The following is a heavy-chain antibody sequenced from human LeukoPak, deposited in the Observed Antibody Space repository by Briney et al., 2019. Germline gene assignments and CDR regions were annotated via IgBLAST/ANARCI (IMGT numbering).Heavy chain of an antibody. CDR2: IYYNGDT. V-gene: IGHV4-39*01. Sequence: PSETLSLTCTVSGASIRSNSFYWGWIRQPPGKGLEWIGTIYYNGDTFYNPSLKSRVTMSVDTSASQFSLKLSSVPAADTAVYSCAVLLYRHYLWFDSWSQGTLVSVSS. CDR1: GASIRSNSFY. J-gene: IGHJ5*01. CDR3: AVLLYRHYLWFDS. D-gene: IGHD3-16*02.